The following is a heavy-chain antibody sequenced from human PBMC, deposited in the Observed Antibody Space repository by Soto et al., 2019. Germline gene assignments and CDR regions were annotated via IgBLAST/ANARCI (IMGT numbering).Heavy chain of an antibody. CDR1: GFTFSSYA. CDR3: AKDYRSGYYSQPFDP. J-gene: IGHJ5*02. Sequence: GGSLRLSCAASGFTFSSYAMSWVRQAPGKGLEWVSAISGSGGSTYYADSVKGRFTISRDNSKNTLYLQMNSLRAEDTAVYYCAKDYRSGYYSQPFDPWGQGTLVTVSS. V-gene: IGHV3-23*01. CDR2: ISGSGGST. D-gene: IGHD3-22*01.